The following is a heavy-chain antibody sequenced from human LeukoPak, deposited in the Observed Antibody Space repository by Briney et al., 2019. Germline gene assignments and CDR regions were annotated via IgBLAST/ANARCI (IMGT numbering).Heavy chain of an antibody. D-gene: IGHD2-2*01. CDR1: AFTLSELS. V-gene: IGHV1-24*01. CDR2: FPPAGGQF. J-gene: IGHJ6*03. Sequence: ASVKVSCKVSAFTLSELSMHWVRQAPGKGLEWVGGFPPAGGQFIYGQSFRGRVILTEDASTNTAFMEVTSMRPDDTAVYYCATGVICATTTCPGYRNYYFFMDVWGEGTAVTVSS. CDR3: ATGVICATTTCPGYRNYYFFMDV.